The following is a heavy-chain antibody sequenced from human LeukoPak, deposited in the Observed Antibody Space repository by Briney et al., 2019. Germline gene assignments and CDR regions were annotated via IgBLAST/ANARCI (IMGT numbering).Heavy chain of an antibody. Sequence: ASVKVSCKAYGYTFTGFYMHWVRQAPGQGLEWMGWINPNSGGTNYAQKFQGRVTMTRDTSISTAYMELSRLRSEDTAVYYCARDRERGRDGYNFDYWGQGTPVTVSS. J-gene: IGHJ4*02. CDR3: ARDRERGRDGYNFDY. CDR1: GYTFTGFY. V-gene: IGHV1-2*02. CDR2: INPNSGGT. D-gene: IGHD5-24*01.